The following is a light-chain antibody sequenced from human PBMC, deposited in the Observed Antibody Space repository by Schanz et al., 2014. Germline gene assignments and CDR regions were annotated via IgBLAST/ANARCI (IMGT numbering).Light chain of an antibody. Sequence: QSALTQPPSASGSPGQSVTISCTGTSSDVGGYNYVSWYQQHPGKAPKLMIYDVNNRPSGVSNRFSGSKSGNTASLTISGLQAEDEADYYCSSHTSSNTWVFGGGTKLTVL. V-gene: IGLV2-14*01. J-gene: IGLJ3*02. CDR1: SSDVGGYNY. CDR3: SSHTSSNTWV. CDR2: DVN.